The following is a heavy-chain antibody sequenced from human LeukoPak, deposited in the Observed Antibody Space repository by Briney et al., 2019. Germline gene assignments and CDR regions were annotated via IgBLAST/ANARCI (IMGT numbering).Heavy chain of an antibody. Sequence: PGGSLRLSCAASGFTFSSYGMSWVSQAPGKGLDWVSTIRGNGGRTYYADSAKGRFTISRDNSKNTLYLQMNSLRAEDTAVYYCASQGDYEILTGYYQTSDRPPYFDYWGQGTLVTVSS. J-gene: IGHJ4*02. CDR3: ASQGDYEILTGYYQTSDRPPYFDY. D-gene: IGHD3-9*01. CDR1: GFTFSSYG. CDR2: IRGNGGRT. V-gene: IGHV3-23*01.